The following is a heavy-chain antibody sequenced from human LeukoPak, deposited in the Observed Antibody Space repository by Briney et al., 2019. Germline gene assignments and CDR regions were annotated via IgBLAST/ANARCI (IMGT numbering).Heavy chain of an antibody. CDR2: ISSSGSTI. D-gene: IGHD3-3*01. CDR3: AREVNYDFWSGSPYYYYYGMDV. Sequence: GGSLRLSCAASGFTVSSNYMSWVRQAPGKGLEWVSYISSSGSTIYYADSVKGRFTISRDNAKNSLYLQMNSLRAEDTAVYYCAREVNYDFWSGSPYYYYYGMDVWGQGTTVTVSS. CDR1: GFTVSSNY. V-gene: IGHV3-11*04. J-gene: IGHJ6*02.